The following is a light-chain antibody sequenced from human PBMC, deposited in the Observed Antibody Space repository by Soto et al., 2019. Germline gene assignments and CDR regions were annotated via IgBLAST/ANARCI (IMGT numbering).Light chain of an antibody. V-gene: IGKV3-11*01. CDR1: QSVSSY. Sequence: EIVLTQSPATLSLSPVEIATLSCRASQSVSSYLAWYQQKPGQAPRLLIYDASNRATGIPARFSGSGSGTDFTLTISSLEPEDFAVYYCQQRSNWPLTFGGGTTGDIK. J-gene: IGKJ4*01. CDR2: DAS. CDR3: QQRSNWPLT.